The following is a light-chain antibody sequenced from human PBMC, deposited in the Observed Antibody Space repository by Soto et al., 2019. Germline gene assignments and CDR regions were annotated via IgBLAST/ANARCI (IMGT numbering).Light chain of an antibody. V-gene: IGLV2-14*01. CDR1: NSDVGAYNY. CDR3: NSFTSSSTVL. Sequence: QSALTQPASVSGSPGQSITISCTGTNSDVGAYNYVSWYQQYPGKAPKLMIFDVNNRPSGVSYRFSGSKSGSTAYLTISGLQAEDEADYYCNSFTSSSTVLFGGGTKVTVL. J-gene: IGLJ2*01. CDR2: DVN.